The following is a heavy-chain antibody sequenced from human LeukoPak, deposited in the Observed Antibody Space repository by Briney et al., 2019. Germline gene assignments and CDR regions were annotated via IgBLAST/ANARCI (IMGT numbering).Heavy chain of an antibody. D-gene: IGHD4-11*01. CDR3: ARGDGGLYSITVDY. Sequence: SETLSLTCTVSGGSISSYYWSWIRQPPGKGLEWIGYIYHSGSTNYNPSLKSRVTISVDTSKNQFSLKLSSATAADTAVYYCARGDGGLYSITVDYWGQGTLVTVSS. CDR1: GGSISSYY. CDR2: IYHSGST. J-gene: IGHJ4*02. V-gene: IGHV4-59*01.